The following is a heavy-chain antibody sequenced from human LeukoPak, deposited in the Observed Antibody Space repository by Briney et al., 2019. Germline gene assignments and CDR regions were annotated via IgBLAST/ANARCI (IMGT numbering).Heavy chain of an antibody. CDR3: IAHFPYFYGFDV. V-gene: IGHV3-15*01. CDR1: GFTNGTAW. CDR2: IKSEGEGATT. D-gene: IGHD3-3*02. J-gene: IGHJ6*04. Sequence: GVSLSLFCVRSGFTNGTAWMSGVRQAPGRGLEWLGHIKSEGEGATTDYAAPAKGRFAISRDDSKNMIYLQMSSLKIDDTAIYYCIAHFPYFYGFDVWGKGTTVTVSS.